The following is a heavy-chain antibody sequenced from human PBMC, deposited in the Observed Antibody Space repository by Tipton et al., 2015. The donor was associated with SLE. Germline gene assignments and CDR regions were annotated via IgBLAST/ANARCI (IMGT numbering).Heavy chain of an antibody. CDR3: TRAVAVTGVFDI. CDR1: GFTISHHY. V-gene: IGHV3-7*01. J-gene: IGHJ3*02. CDR2: IKQDGSEK. D-gene: IGHD6-19*01. Sequence: SLRLSCAVSGFTISHHYMMWVRQAPGKGLEWVANIKQDGSEKYYVDSVKGRFTISRDNAKNSLYLQMNSLRAEDTAVYYCTRAVAVTGVFDIWGQGTMVTVSS.